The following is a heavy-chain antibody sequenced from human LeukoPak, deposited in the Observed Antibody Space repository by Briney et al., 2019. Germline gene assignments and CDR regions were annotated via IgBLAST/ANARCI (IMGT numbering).Heavy chain of an antibody. J-gene: IGHJ4*02. CDR1: GFTFSSYS. CDR2: ISSSSSYI. CDR3: ARERSYYYDSSGYPENFDY. D-gene: IGHD3-22*01. Sequence: GGSLRLSCAASGFTFSSYSMNWVRQAPGKGLEWVSSISSSSSYIYYADSVKGRFTISRDNAKNPLYLQMNSLRAEDTAVYYCARERSYYYDSSGYPENFDYWGQGTLVTVSS. V-gene: IGHV3-21*01.